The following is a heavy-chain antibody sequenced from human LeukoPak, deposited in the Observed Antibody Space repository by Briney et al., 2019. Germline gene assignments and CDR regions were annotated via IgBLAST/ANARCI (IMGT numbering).Heavy chain of an antibody. CDR1: GYTFNTYG. Sequence: GASVEVSCKPSGYTFNTYGITWVRQAPGQGLEWMGWISPYNGNSNYAQKFQGRATLTTDTSTGTAYMELRSLRSDDTAVYYCARGPHERSGYPDDWGQGTLVTVSS. J-gene: IGHJ4*02. CDR3: ARGPHERSGYPDD. CDR2: ISPYNGNS. D-gene: IGHD3-22*01. V-gene: IGHV1-18*01.